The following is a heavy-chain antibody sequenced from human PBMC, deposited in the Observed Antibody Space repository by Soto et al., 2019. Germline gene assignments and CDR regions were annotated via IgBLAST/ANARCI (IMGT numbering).Heavy chain of an antibody. CDR1: GGSISSSGYY. CDR3: ARGYCSGGGCHFLDN. V-gene: IGHV4-31*03. CDR2: IYYSGSMY. D-gene: IGHD2-15*01. J-gene: IGHJ4*02. Sequence: QVQLQESGPGLLKPSQTLSLTCSVSGGSISSSGYYWNWIRQHPGKGLEWIGYIYYSGSMYYYNPSLKSRVNISLYTSKNQFSLKLSSVTAADTAVYYCARGYCSGGGCHFLDNWGQGTLVTVSS.